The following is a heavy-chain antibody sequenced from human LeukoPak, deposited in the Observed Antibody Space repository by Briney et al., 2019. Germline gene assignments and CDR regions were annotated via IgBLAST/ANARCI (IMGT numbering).Heavy chain of an antibody. Sequence: SETLSLTCTVSGGSISSYYWSWIRQPPGKGLEWIGYIYYSGSTNYNPSLKSRVTISVDTSKNQFSLKLSSVTAADTALYYCARGVVAVTANDYYYYMDVRGKGTTVTVSS. CDR2: IYYSGST. V-gene: IGHV4-59*12. J-gene: IGHJ6*03. CDR1: GGSISSYY. D-gene: IGHD2-21*02. CDR3: ARGVVAVTANDYYYYMDV.